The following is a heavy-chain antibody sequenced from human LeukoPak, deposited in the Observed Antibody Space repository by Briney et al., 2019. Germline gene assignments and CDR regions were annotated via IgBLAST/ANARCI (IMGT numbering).Heavy chain of an antibody. CDR2: IKSKTNGGTT. D-gene: IGHD3-10*01. V-gene: IGHV3-15*01. Sequence: GGSLRLSCAASGFTFNNAWMSWVRQAPGKGPEWVGRIKSKTNGGTTDYAAPVKGRFTISRDDSKNTLYLQMNSLKIEDTAVCYCTIYYYGSGSYNYWGQGTLVTVSS. CDR3: TIYYYGSGSYNY. J-gene: IGHJ4*02. CDR1: GFTFNNAW.